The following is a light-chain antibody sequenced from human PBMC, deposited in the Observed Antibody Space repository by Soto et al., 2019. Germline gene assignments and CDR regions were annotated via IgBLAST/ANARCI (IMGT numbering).Light chain of an antibody. V-gene: IGLV2-8*01. CDR1: SSDVGAYPF. CDR2: EVS. Sequence: QSALTQPPSASGSPGQSVTISCSGTSSDVGAYPFVSWYQHHPARPPKLIIYEVSMRPSGVPARFSGSKSGNTASLTVSGLQVEDEADYYCSSFAGNDNLVFGGGTKVAVL. J-gene: IGLJ3*02. CDR3: SSFAGNDNLV.